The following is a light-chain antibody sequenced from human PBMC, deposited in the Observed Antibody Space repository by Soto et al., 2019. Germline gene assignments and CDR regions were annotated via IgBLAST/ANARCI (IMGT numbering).Light chain of an antibody. CDR3: QQRSNWPLT. CDR2: WAS. CDR1: QSVLYSSNNKNY. V-gene: IGKV4-1*01. J-gene: IGKJ4*01. Sequence: DIVMTQSPDSLAVSLGDRATINCKSSQSVLYSSNNKNYLAWYQQKPGQPPKLLIYWASTRESGVPDRFSGSGSGTDFTLTISRLEPEDFAVYYCQQRSNWPLTFGGGTKVDIK.